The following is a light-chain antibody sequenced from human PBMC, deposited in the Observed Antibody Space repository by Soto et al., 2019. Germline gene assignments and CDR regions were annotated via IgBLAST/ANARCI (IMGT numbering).Light chain of an antibody. V-gene: IGLV2-14*01. CDR1: SSDIGGFNY. CDR3: SSYTSSSTPFV. CDR2: EVT. J-gene: IGLJ1*01. Sequence: QSALTQPASVSGSPGQSITISCTGSSSDIGGFNYVSWYQQHPGKAPKLIIYEVTNRPSGVSNRFSGSKSGNTASLTISGLQADDEADYYCSSYTSSSTPFVFGTGTKLTVL.